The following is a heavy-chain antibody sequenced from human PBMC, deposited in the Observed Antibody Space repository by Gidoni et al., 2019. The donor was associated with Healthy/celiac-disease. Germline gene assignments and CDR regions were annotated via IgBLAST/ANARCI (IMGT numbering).Heavy chain of an antibody. J-gene: IGHJ4*02. V-gene: IGHV3-30*03. CDR3: ATDEALDY. CDR1: GFTFSSYG. Sequence: QVQLVESGGGVVQPGRSLRLSCAASGFTFSSYGMHWVRQAPGKGLEWVAVISYDGSNKYYADSVKGRFTISRDNSKNTLYLQMNSLRAEDTAVYYCATDEALDYWGQGTLVTVSS. CDR2: ISYDGSNK.